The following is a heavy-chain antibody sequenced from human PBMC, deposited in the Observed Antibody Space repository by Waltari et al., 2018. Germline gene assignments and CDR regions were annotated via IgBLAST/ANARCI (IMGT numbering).Heavy chain of an antibody. D-gene: IGHD3-22*01. CDR3: ARGGRDDSSGYYWGPFDY. CDR2: IRYDGNNK. V-gene: IGHV3-30*02. Sequence: QVQLVESGGGVVQPGGSLRLSCAASGFTFSSYGMHWVRQAPGKGLEWVAFIRYDGNNKYYADSVKGRFTISRDNSKNTLYLQMNSLRAEDTAVYYCARGGRDDSSGYYWGPFDYWGQGTLVTVSS. CDR1: GFTFSSYG. J-gene: IGHJ4*02.